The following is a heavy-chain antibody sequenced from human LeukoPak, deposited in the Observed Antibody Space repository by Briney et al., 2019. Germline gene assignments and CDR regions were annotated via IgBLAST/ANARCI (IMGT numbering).Heavy chain of an antibody. CDR1: GGSFSGYY. CDR3: ARDRRYYDFWSGAYYYYMDV. J-gene: IGHJ6*03. CDR2: INHSGNA. V-gene: IGHV4-34*01. Sequence: SETLSLTCGVYGGSFSGYYWTWIRQPPGKGLEWIGEINHSGNANYDPSLKSRVTMSIDTSKNQFSLKLSSVTAADTAVYYCARDRRYYDFWSGAYYYYMDVWGKGTTVTVSS. D-gene: IGHD3-3*01.